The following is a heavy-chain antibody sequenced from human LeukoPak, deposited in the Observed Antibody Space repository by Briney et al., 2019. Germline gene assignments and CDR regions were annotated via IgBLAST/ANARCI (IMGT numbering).Heavy chain of an antibody. CDR1: GFTFSNYA. J-gene: IGHJ4*02. CDR3: AKWGDYDVLTGYYVSDY. D-gene: IGHD3-9*01. Sequence: GGSLRLSCAASGFTFSNYAMSWVRQAPGKGLEWVSAITGSGGNTYYADSVKGRFTISRDNSKNTVFLQMNSLRAENTAVYYCAKWGDYDVLTGYYVSDYWGQGTLVTVSS. V-gene: IGHV3-23*01. CDR2: ITGSGGNT.